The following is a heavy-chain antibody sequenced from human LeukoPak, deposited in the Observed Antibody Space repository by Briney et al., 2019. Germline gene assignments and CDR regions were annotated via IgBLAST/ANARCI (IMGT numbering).Heavy chain of an antibody. J-gene: IGHJ4*02. Sequence: GGSLRLSCAASGFTFSSHWMHWVRQAPGKGLVWLSRINNDGSSVSYADSVKGRFTISRDNAKNTLYLQMNSLGVEDTAVYYCARGXXPQCXGGSCYLPGDYWGQGTLVTVSS. D-gene: IGHD2-15*01. CDR2: INNDGSSV. CDR3: ARGXXPQCXGGSCYLPGDY. V-gene: IGHV3-74*01. CDR1: GFTFSSHW.